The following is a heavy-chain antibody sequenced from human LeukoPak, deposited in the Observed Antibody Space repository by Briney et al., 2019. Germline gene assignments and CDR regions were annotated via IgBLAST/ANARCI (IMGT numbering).Heavy chain of an antibody. V-gene: IGHV3-7*01. CDR1: GFTFGSYW. D-gene: IGHD3-22*01. J-gene: IGHJ4*02. CDR3: ASGYYYDSSGPPDYFDY. Sequence: GGSLRLSCAASGFTFGSYWMSWVRQAPGKGLERVANIKQDGSEKYYADSVKGRFTISRDNAKNSVYLQMNSLRAEDTAVYYCASGYYYDSSGPPDYFDYWGQGTLVTVSS. CDR2: IKQDGSEK.